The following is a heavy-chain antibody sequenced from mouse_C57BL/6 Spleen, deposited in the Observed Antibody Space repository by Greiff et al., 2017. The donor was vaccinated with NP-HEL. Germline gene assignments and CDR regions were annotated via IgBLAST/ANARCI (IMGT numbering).Heavy chain of an antibody. CDR1: GFTFSDFY. V-gene: IGHV7-1*01. Sequence: EVMLVESGGGLVQSGRSLRLSCATSGFTFSDFYMEWVRQAPGKGLEWIAASRNKANDYTTEYSASVKGRFIVSRDTSQSILYLQMNALRAEDTAIYYCARDARDVGYFDVWGTGTTVTVSS. CDR2: SRNKANDYTT. J-gene: IGHJ1*03. CDR3: ARDARDVGYFDV. D-gene: IGHD3-3*01.